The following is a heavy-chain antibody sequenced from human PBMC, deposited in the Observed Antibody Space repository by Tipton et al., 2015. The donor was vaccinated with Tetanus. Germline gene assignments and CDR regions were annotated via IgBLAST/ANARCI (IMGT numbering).Heavy chain of an antibody. CDR2: IFPDDSDT. Sequence: MQLVQSGADVKEPGESLKISCKASGYSFTSHWIGWVRQMPGKGLEWMGMIFPDDSDTRYSPSFQGHVTFSVDKSTSTVYLQWSSLKASDTAMYFCARMYSTSSPFDHWGQGTLVAVSS. D-gene: IGHD6-6*01. CDR1: GYSFTSHW. V-gene: IGHV5-51*01. J-gene: IGHJ4*02. CDR3: ARMYSTSSPFDH.